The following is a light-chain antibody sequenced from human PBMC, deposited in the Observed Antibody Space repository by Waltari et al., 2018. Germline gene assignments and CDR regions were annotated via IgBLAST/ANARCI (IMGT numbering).Light chain of an antibody. J-gene: IGKJ4*01. Sequence: EIVMTQSPATLSVSPGERATLSCRARQSISDYLAWYQQKPGQEPRLLIYGAAIRATGIPARCSGSGSGTDFILTISSLQSEDVAVYFCQQYSNWPPLTFGGGTKVDFK. V-gene: IGKV3-15*01. CDR2: GAA. CDR1: QSISDY. CDR3: QQYSNWPPLT.